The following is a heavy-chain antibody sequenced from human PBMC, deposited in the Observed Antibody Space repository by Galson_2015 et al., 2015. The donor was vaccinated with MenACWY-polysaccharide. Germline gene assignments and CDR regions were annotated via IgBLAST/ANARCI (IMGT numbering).Heavy chain of an antibody. CDR2: IGTAGDT. Sequence: SLRLSCAASGFTFSSYDMHWVRQPTGKGLEWVSAIGTAGDTYYPGSVKGRFTISRENAKNSLYLQMNSLRAEDTALYYCAKPYSTSGVCFSFDSWGQGSLVTVSS. D-gene: IGHD2-8*01. V-gene: IGHV3-13*04. CDR1: GFTFSSYD. CDR3: AKPYSTSGVCFSFDS. J-gene: IGHJ4*02.